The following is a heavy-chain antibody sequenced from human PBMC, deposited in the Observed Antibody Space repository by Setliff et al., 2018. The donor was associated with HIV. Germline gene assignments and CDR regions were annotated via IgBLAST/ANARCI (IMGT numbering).Heavy chain of an antibody. CDR2: TSGSGVGT. D-gene: IGHD3-10*01. CDR1: GFTFSSYA. J-gene: IGHJ4*02. CDR3: AKHRDFGSGSYFDH. Sequence: GGSLRLSCAAPGFTFSSYAMSWVCQAPGKGLEWVSATSGSGVGTYYADSVKGRFTISRDNSKNTLYLQMNSLRAEDTAVYYCAKHRDFGSGSYFDHWGQGTKVTVAS. V-gene: IGHV3-23*01.